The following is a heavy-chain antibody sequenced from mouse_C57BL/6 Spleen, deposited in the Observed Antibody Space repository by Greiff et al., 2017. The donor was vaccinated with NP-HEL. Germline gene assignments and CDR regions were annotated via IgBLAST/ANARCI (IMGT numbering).Heavy chain of an antibody. V-gene: IGHV5-6*02. J-gene: IGHJ4*01. CDR1: GFTFSSYG. CDR2: ISSGGSYT. Sequence: EVMLVESGGDLVKPGGSLKLSCAASGFTFSSYGMSWVRQTPDKRLEWVATISSGGSYTYYPDSVKGRFTISRDNAKNTLYLQMSSLKSEDTAMYYYARHTLYDYDDGYYYAMDYWGQGTSVTVSS. D-gene: IGHD2-4*01. CDR3: ARHTLYDYDDGYYYAMDY.